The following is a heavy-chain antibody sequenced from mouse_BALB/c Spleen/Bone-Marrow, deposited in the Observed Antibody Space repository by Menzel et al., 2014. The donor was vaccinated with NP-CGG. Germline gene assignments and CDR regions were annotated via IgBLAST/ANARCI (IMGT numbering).Heavy chain of an antibody. CDR1: GYTFTSYW. CDR3: ARSPDTYPSMDY. J-gene: IGHJ4*01. V-gene: IGHV1-52*01. Sequence: QVQLQQSGAELVRPGASVKLSCKASGYTFTSYWMNWVKQRPEQGLEWIGRIDPYDSETHYNQKFRDKAILTVDKSPRIAFMQLSRLTSEDSAVYYCARSPDTYPSMDYWGQGTSVTVSS. CDR2: IDPYDSET.